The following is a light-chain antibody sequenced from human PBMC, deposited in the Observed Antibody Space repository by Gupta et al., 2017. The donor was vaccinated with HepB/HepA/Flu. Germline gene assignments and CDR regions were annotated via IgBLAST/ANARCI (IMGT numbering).Light chain of an antibody. J-gene: IGKJ4*01. CDR3: QQFYSGVT. CDR2: DAS. CDR1: QGISSA. V-gene: IGKV1-13*02. Sequence: AIQLTQSPSSLSASVGDRVTITCRSSQGISSALAWYQQKPGKPPKLLICDASSLESEVPSRFTGSGSGTDFTLTISSLQPEDFATYYWQQFYSGVTFAGGTKVEIK.